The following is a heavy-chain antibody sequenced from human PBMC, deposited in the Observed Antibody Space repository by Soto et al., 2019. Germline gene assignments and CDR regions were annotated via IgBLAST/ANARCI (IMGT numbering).Heavy chain of an antibody. D-gene: IGHD1-26*01. V-gene: IGHV1-69*13. CDR2: IIPIFGTA. Sequence: SVKVSCKASGGTFSSYAISWVRQAPGQGLEWLGGIIPIFGTANYAQKFQGRVTITADESTSTAYMELSSLRSEDTAVYYCAREGGEGSGSYFWLGGMDVWGQGTTVTVSS. J-gene: IGHJ6*02. CDR3: AREGGEGSGSYFWLGGMDV. CDR1: GGTFSSYA.